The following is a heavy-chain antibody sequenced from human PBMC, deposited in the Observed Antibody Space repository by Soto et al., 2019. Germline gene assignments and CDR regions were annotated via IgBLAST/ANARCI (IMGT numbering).Heavy chain of an antibody. CDR3: ASDRGYDAHDYYYNAMDV. CDR2: IRGFSPYT. V-gene: IGHV3-21*01. Sequence: GGSLRLSCVASGFTFRTYTMNWVRQAPGKGLEWVSGIRGFSPYTFYAESVKGRFTISRDNAKNSLYLQMNSLGVEDTAVYYCASDRGYDAHDYYYNAMDVWGQGTTVTVSS. J-gene: IGHJ6*02. D-gene: IGHD2-15*01. CDR1: GFTFRTYT.